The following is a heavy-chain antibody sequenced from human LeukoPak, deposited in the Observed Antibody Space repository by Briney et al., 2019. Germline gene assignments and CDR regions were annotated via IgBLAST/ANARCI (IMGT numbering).Heavy chain of an antibody. D-gene: IGHD3-10*01. V-gene: IGHV3-23*01. CDR2: ISGGGGST. Sequence: GGSLRLSCLASGFTFSSYARTWFRKAPEKGLEWVSSISGGGGSTYYADSVKGRFTMSRDNSKNTVYLLLNSLRPDDTAVYYCVKESSVRGVSIGDYWGQGTLVTVSS. J-gene: IGHJ4*02. CDR1: GFTFSSYA. CDR3: VKESSVRGVSIGDY.